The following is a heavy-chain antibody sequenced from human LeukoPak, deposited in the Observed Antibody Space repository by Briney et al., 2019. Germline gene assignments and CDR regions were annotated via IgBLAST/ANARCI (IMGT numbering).Heavy chain of an antibody. Sequence: RASVKVSCKASGYTFISYSINWVRQATGQGLEWMGWMNPNNGNTGYAQKFQGRLTMTRSTSISTAYMELSSLRSEDTAVYYCAREWGWYYFDYWGQGTLVTVSS. V-gene: IGHV1-8*01. D-gene: IGHD2-8*01. CDR1: GYTFISYS. CDR2: MNPNNGNT. CDR3: AREWGWYYFDY. J-gene: IGHJ4*02.